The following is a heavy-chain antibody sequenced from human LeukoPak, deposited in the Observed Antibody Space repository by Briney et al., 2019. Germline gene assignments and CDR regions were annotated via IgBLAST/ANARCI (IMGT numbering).Heavy chain of an antibody. Sequence: GGSLRLSCAASGFIFSNYWMSWVRQAPGKGLEWVANIRQDGSEKHYVDSVKGLFTISRDNAKTSLSLQMNSLRVEDTAVYYCARTDDYHGSVYYFDYWGQGTLVTVSS. CDR2: IRQDGSEK. J-gene: IGHJ4*02. D-gene: IGHD3-10*01. V-gene: IGHV3-7*01. CDR3: ARTDDYHGSVYYFDY. CDR1: GFIFSNYW.